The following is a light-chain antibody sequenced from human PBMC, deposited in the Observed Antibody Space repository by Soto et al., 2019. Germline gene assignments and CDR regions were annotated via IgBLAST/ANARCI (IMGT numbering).Light chain of an antibody. CDR3: CSYAGDSTPYV. CDR2: EVS. V-gene: IGLV2-23*02. Sequence: QSALTQPASVSGSPGLSITISCTGTSSDVGNYNLVSWYQQHPGKAPKLMIYEVSKRPSGVSNRFSGSKSGNTASLTISGLQAEDEADYYCCSYAGDSTPYVFGTGTNVTV. CDR1: SSDVGNYNL. J-gene: IGLJ1*01.